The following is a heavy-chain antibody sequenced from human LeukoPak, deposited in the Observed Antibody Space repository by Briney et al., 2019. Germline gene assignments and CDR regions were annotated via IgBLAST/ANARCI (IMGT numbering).Heavy chain of an antibody. CDR2: INPNSGGT. CDR1: GYTFTGYY. J-gene: IGHJ4*02. V-gene: IGHV1-2*06. CDR3: ARDQITRGIAGI. Sequence: ASVKVSCKASGYTFTGYYMNWVRQAPGQGLEWMGRINPNSGGTNYAQKFRGRVTMTRDTSISTAYMELRSLRSDDTAVYYCARDQITRGIAGIWGQGTLVTVSS. D-gene: IGHD6-13*01.